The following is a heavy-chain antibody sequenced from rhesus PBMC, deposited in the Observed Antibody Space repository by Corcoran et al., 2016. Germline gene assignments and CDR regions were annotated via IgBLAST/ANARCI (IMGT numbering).Heavy chain of an antibody. D-gene: IGHD4-23*01. V-gene: IGHV7-114*01. J-gene: IGHJ6*01. CDR1: GYTFTSYG. CDR2: INPAPGTP. CDR3: AITVTNYGLDS. Sequence: QVQLVQSGAEVKQPGASVKVSCKASGYTFTSYGMNWVRQAHGQRLEWMGCINPAPGTPTAAQGFNELFTFSMDTSISTAYLQISSLKAEDTAVYYCAITVTNYGLDSWGQGVVVTVSS.